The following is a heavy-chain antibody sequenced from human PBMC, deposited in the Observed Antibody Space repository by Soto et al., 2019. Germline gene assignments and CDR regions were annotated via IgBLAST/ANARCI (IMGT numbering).Heavy chain of an antibody. J-gene: IGHJ5*02. CDR2: ISYRGST. D-gene: IGHD3-22*01. Sequence: SWETLSLTCTVSAGSITTSYWSWIRQPLGKALEWIGYISYRGSTNYNPSLKSRLTISIDTSKSQISLKLTSMTTADTAVYYCASSGIVGREVNTWFDPWGQGTLVTVSS. V-gene: IGHV4-59*01. CDR1: AGSITTSY. CDR3: ASSGIVGREVNTWFDP.